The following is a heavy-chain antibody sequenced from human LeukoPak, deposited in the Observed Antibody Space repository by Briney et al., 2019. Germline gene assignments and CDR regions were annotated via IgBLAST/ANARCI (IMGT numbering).Heavy chain of an antibody. CDR3: ARQFHSGSGISAYFDL. D-gene: IGHD1-26*01. V-gene: IGHV4-34*01. CDR2: INHSGST. Sequence: SETLSLTCAVYGGSFSGYYWSWIRQPPGKGLEWIGEINHSGSTNYNPSLKSRVTISVDTSKNQFSLKLHAVTAADTAVYYCARQFHSGSGISAYFDLWGQGALVTVSS. CDR1: GGSFSGYY. J-gene: IGHJ4*02.